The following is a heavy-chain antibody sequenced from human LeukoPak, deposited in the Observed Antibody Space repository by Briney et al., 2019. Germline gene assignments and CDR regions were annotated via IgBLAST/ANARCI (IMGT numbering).Heavy chain of an antibody. D-gene: IGHD1-26*01. J-gene: IGHJ4*02. CDR3: ASGHSGSYFILASFDY. Sequence: KTSETLSLTCTVSGGSISSSSYYWGWIRQPPGKGLEWIGSIYYSGSTYYNPSLKSRVTISVDTSKNQFSLKLSSVTAADTAVYYCASGHSGSYFILASFDYWGQGTLVTVSS. CDR1: GGSISSSSYY. CDR2: IYYSGST. V-gene: IGHV4-39*07.